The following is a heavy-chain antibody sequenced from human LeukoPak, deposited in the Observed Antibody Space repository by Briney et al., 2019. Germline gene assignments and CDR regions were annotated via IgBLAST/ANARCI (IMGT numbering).Heavy chain of an antibody. CDR3: ARGLGAGISY. J-gene: IGHJ4*02. D-gene: IGHD6-19*01. Sequence: SETLSLTCAVYGGSFSGYYWSWIRQPPGKGLEWIGEINHSGSTNYNPSLKSRVTISVDTSKNQFSLKLSSVTAADTAVYYCARGLGAGISYWGQGTLVTVSS. V-gene: IGHV4-34*01. CDR1: GGSFSGYY. CDR2: INHSGST.